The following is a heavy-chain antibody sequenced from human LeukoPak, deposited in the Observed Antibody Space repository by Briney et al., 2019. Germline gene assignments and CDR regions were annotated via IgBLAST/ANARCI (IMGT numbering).Heavy chain of an antibody. J-gene: IGHJ4*02. CDR1: GFTFSSYW. CDR3: ARAARYSSGYYYFDY. Sequence: GGSLRLSCAASGFTFSSYWMHWVRQVPGKGLVWVSRINTDGTTTTYADPVEGRFTISRDNAKNMLYLQMTSLRAEDTAVYYRARAARYSSGYYYFDYWGQGSLVTVSS. CDR2: INTDGTTT. V-gene: IGHV3-74*01. D-gene: IGHD6-19*01.